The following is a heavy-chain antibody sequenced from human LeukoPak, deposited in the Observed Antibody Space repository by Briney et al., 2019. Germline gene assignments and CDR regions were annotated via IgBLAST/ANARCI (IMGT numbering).Heavy chain of an antibody. V-gene: IGHV5-10-1*01. J-gene: IGHJ6*02. CDR1: GYSFTSYW. Sequence: GESLRISCKGSGYSFTSYWISGVRQMPGKGLEWMGRIDPSDSYTNYSPSFQGHVTISADKSISTAYLQWSSLKASDTAMYYCSILWPGEFYYGMDVWGQGTTVTVSS. CDR2: IDPSDSYT. CDR3: SILWPGEFYYGMDV. D-gene: IGHD2-21*01.